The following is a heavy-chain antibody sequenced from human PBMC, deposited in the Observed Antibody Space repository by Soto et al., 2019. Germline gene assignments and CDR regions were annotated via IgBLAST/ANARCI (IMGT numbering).Heavy chain of an antibody. Sequence: LVKRARESFGYGLTINDVAWLRMKNGKGLEWMGGMNPGGGDTGYAQKFKGRVTMTRDISIATAYMERSSLRSEDKDIYYCARMASFGSLNCLDPCGQGTLGTVSS. CDR3: ARMASFGSLNCLDP. CDR2: MNPGGGDT. CDR1: GYGLTIND. D-gene: IGHD5-18*01. V-gene: IGHV1-8*01. J-gene: IGHJ5*01.